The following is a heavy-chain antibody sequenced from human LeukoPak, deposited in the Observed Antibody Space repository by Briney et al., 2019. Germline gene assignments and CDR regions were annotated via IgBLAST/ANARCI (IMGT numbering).Heavy chain of an antibody. V-gene: IGHV3-21*01. CDR1: GFTFSSYS. Sequence: PGGSLRLSCAASGFTFSSYSMNWVRQAPGKGLEWVSSISSSSSYIYYADSVKGRFTISRDNAKNSLYLQMNSLRAEDTAAYYCARAADTAMVQSSFDYWGRGTLVTVSS. CDR3: ARAADTAMVQSSFDY. CDR2: ISSSSSYI. J-gene: IGHJ4*02. D-gene: IGHD5-18*01.